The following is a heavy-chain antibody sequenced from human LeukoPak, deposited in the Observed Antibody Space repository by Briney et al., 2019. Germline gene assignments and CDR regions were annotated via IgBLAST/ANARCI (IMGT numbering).Heavy chain of an antibody. CDR3: ARSTRSYLDY. CDR2: IYYSGST. V-gene: IGHV4-61*08. Sequence: PSQTLSLTCTVSGGSISSGGYYWSWIRQPPGKGLEWIGYIYYSGSTNYNPSLKSRVTISVDTSKNQFSLKLSSVTAADTAVYYCARSTRSYLDYWGQGTLVTVSS. CDR1: GGSISSGGYY. J-gene: IGHJ4*02.